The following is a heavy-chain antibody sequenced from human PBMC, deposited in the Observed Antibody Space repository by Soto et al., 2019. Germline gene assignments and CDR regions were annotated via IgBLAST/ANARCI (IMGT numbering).Heavy chain of an antibody. Sequence: QVQLVQSGAEVKKPGSSVKVSCKASGGTFSSYAISWVRQAPGQGLEWMGGIIPICGTANYAQKFQGRVTITADESTSTAYMELSSLRSEDTAVYYCARGGKDIVVVPAAIGVYYYGMDVWGQGTTVTVSS. CDR3: ARGGKDIVVVPAAIGVYYYGMDV. CDR1: GGTFSSYA. D-gene: IGHD2-2*02. V-gene: IGHV1-69*01. CDR2: IIPICGTA. J-gene: IGHJ6*02.